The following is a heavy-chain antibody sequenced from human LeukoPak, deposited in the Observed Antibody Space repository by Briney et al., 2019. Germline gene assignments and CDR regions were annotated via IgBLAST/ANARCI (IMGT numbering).Heavy chain of an antibody. CDR1: GLTFSDYY. CDR3: ARLENYDILTGYYTY. CDR2: ISSSGSTI. Sequence: GGSLRLSCAASGLTFSDYYMSWIRQAPGKGLQWVSYISSSGSTIYYADSVKGRFTISRDNAKNALYLQMNSLRAEDTAVYYCARLENYDILTGYYTYWGQGTLVTVSS. J-gene: IGHJ4*02. D-gene: IGHD3-9*01. V-gene: IGHV3-11*01.